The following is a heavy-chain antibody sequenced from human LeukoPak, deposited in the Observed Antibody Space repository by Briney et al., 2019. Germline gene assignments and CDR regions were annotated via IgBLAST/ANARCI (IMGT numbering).Heavy chain of an antibody. J-gene: IGHJ4*02. CDR1: GGSISSSSYY. CDR3: ARFYYDSSGQDH. D-gene: IGHD3-22*01. V-gene: IGHV4-39*07. Sequence: SETLSLTCTVSGGSISSSSYYWGWIRQPPGKGLEWIGSIYYSGSTYYNPSLKSRVTISVDTSKNQFSLKLSSVTAADTAVYYCARFYYDSSGQDHWGQGTLVTVSS. CDR2: IYYSGST.